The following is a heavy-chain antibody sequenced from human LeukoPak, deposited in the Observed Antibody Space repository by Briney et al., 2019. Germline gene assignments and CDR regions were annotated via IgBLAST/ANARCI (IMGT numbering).Heavy chain of an antibody. CDR1: GGSFSGYY. D-gene: IGHD3-9*01. CDR3: ARGVRDYDILNY. J-gene: IGHJ4*02. Sequence: PSETLSLTCAVYGGSFSGYYWSWIRQPPGKGLEWMGEINHSGSTNYNPSLKSRVTLSVDTSKNQFSLKLSSVTAADTAVYYCARGVRDYDILNYWGQGTLVTVSS. V-gene: IGHV4-34*01. CDR2: INHSGST.